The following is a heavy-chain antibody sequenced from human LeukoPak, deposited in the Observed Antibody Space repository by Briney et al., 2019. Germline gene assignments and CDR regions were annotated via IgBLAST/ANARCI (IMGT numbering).Heavy chain of an antibody. D-gene: IGHD6-19*01. CDR1: GFTFSSYG. V-gene: IGHV3-30*18. CDR3: AKDRRSSGWYLDY. J-gene: IGHJ4*02. Sequence: PGGSLRLSCAASGFTFSSYGMHWVRRAPGKGLEWVAVISYDGSNKYYADSVKGRFTISRDNSKNTLYLQMNSLRAEDTAVYYCAKDRRSSGWYLDYWGQGTLVTVSS. CDR2: ISYDGSNK.